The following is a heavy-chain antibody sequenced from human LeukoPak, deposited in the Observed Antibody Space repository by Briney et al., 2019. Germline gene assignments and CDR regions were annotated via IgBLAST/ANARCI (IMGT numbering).Heavy chain of an antibody. J-gene: IGHJ4*02. D-gene: IGHD2-2*01. V-gene: IGHV3-20*04. CDR3: ARDVRYCSSTSCWWDY. CDR2: INWNGGST. CDR1: GFTFDDYG. Sequence: GGSLRLSCAASGFTFDDYGMSWVRQATGKGLEWVSGINWNGGSTGYADSVKGRFTISRDNAKNSLYLQMNSLRAEDTALYYCARDVRYCSSTSCWWDYWGQGTLVTVSS.